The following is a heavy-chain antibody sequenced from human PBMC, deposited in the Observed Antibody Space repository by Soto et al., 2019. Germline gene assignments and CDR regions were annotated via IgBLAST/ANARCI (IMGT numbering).Heavy chain of an antibody. D-gene: IGHD6-19*01. CDR2: MNPNSGNT. CDR1: GYTFTSYD. CDR3: ARGLWSRGWYGAFDI. Sequence: ASVKVSCKASGYTFTSYDINWVQQATGQGLEWMGWMNPNSGNTGYAQKFQGRVTMTRNTSISTAYMELSSLRSEDTAVYYCARGLWSRGWYGAFDIFGQRTMVTF. J-gene: IGHJ3*02. V-gene: IGHV1-8*01.